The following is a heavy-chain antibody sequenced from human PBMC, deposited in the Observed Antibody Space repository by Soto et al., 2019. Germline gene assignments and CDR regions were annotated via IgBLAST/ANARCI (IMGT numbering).Heavy chain of an antibody. V-gene: IGHV3-73*01. CDR1: GFTFSGSA. CDR3: TAHNDY. J-gene: IGHJ4*02. Sequence: EVQLVESGGGLVQPGGSLKLSCAASGFTFSGSAMHWVRQASGKGLEWVGRIRSKANNYATAYAASVKGRFTISRDDSKNTAYLQMHSLKTEDTAVYHCTAHNDYWGQGTLVTVSS. CDR2: IRSKANNYAT.